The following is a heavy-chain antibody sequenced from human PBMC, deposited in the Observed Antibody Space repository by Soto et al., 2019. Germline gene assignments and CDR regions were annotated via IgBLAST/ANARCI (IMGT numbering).Heavy chain of an antibody. CDR2: LWSAGNT. CDR1: GFTVSSKY. V-gene: IGHV3-53*02. Sequence: DVLLVETGGGLIQPGGSLRLSCVASGFTVSSKYMSWVRQAPGKGLEWVSVLWSAGNTYYADSVRGRFTISRDSSKNTLYLEMSSLRADDTAVYYCALTTSWFDWYFDLWGRGTLVTVSS. J-gene: IGHJ2*01. D-gene: IGHD3-10*01. CDR3: ALTTSWFDWYFDL.